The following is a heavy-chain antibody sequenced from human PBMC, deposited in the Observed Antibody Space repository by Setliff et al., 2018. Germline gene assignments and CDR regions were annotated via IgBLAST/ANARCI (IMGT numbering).Heavy chain of an antibody. J-gene: IGHJ4*02. CDR1: GFTFSSYA. D-gene: IGHD6-19*01. CDR3: ARGDSSGWYVY. CDR2: ISYDGSNK. V-gene: IGHV3-30-3*01. Sequence: GGSLRLSCAASGFTFSSYAMHWVRQAPGKGLEWVAVISYDGSNKYYADSVKGRFTISRDNSKKTLYLQMNSLRAEDTAVYYCARGDSSGWYVYWGQGTLVTVSS.